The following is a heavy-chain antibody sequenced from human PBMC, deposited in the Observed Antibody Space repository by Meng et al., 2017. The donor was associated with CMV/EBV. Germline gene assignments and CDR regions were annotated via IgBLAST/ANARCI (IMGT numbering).Heavy chain of an antibody. D-gene: IGHD1/OR15-1a*01. J-gene: IGHJ5*01. CDR1: GFTFVSYP. CDR2: ISSGGNT. Sequence: GESLKISCAASGFTFVSYPMTWVRQAPGKGLEWVASISSGGNTFYANSVKGRFTVSRNNSEMTLSLQMNSLWAEDTGVYFCAKGAKGISAKTVRVSLDSWGQGTLVTVSS. V-gene: IGHV3-23*01. CDR3: AKGAKGISAKTVRVSLDS.